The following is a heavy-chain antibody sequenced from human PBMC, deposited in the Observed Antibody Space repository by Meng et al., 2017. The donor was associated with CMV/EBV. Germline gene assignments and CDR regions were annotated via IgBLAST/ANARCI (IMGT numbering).Heavy chain of an antibody. CDR2: IYYSGST. Sequence: GSLRLSCTVSGRSISSYYWSWIRQPPGKGLEWIGYIYYSGSTNYNPSLKSRATISVDTSKNQFSLKLSSVTAADTAVYYCARVGGHYDFWSGYAQLGYFDYWGQGTLVTVSS. CDR3: ARVGGHYDFWSGYAQLGYFDY. J-gene: IGHJ4*02. CDR1: GRSISSYY. D-gene: IGHD3-3*01. V-gene: IGHV4-59*01.